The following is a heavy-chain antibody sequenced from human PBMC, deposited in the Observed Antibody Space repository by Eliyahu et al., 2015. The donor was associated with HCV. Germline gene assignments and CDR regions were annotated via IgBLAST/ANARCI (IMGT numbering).Heavy chain of an antibody. CDR1: GFSLSTSEVG. CDR3: AHRYPDNTAMLTAFDY. J-gene: IGHJ4*02. Sequence: QITLKESGPTLVKPTQTFTLTCTFSGFSLSTSEVGVGWIRQPPGKALEWLALIYWNDDKRYSPSLKTRLTITKDTSKNQVVLTLTNVDPVDTATYYCAHRYPDNTAMLTAFDYWGQGTLVTVSS. CDR2: IYWNDDK. D-gene: IGHD5-18*01. V-gene: IGHV2-5*01.